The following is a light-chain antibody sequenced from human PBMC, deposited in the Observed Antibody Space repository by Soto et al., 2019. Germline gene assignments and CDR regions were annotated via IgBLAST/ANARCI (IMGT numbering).Light chain of an antibody. V-gene: IGKV1-39*01. Sequence: DIQMTQSPSSLSASVGDRVTISCRASQSISSYLNWYQQKPGKAPKLLIYAASSLQSGVPPRFSGSGSGTDFTLTISSLQPEDFATYYCQQSYSTPPTFGQGTRLE. CDR3: QQSYSTPPT. CDR1: QSISSY. CDR2: AAS. J-gene: IGKJ5*01.